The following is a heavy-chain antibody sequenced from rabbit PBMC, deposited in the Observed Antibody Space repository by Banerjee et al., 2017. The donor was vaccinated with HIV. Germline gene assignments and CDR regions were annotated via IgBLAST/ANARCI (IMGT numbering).Heavy chain of an antibody. Sequence: QEQLEESGGDLVKPEGSLTLTCTASGFTLSSYWICWVRQAPGKGLEWIACMDAVSSGTTNYASWAKGRFAISKTSSTTVTLQMTSLTAADTATYFCARNDDYGDYAFTLWGQGTLVTVS. CDR1: GFTLSSYW. CDR3: ARNDDYGDYAFTL. D-gene: IGHD2-1*01. V-gene: IGHV1S45*01. CDR2: MDAVSSGTT. J-gene: IGHJ4*01.